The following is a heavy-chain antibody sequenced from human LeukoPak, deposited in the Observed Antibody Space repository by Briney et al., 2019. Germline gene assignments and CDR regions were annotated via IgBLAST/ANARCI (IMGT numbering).Heavy chain of an antibody. J-gene: IGHJ4*02. CDR3: AKEAELGGYSYGYYFDY. V-gene: IGHV3-7*01. CDR1: GFTFNKSW. CDR2: IKEDGTQK. Sequence: GGSLRLSCAASGFTFNKSWMSWVRQAPGKGPEWVANIKEDGTQKYYVDSVRGRFTISRGNSKNTLYLQMNSLRAEDTAVYYCAKEAELGGYSYGYYFDYWGQGTLVTVSS. D-gene: IGHD5-18*01.